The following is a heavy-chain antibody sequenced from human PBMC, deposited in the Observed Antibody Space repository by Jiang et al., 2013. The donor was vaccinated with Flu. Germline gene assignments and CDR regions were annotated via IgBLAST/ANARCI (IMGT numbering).Heavy chain of an antibody. J-gene: IGHJ6*02. CDR2: IYYSGST. CDR3: ARARWERFLDTYYYYGMDV. CDR1: GGSISSYY. D-gene: IGHD1-26*01. V-gene: IGHV4-59*01. Sequence: GPGLVKPSETLSLTCTVSGGSISSYYWSWIRQPPGKGLEWIGYIYYSGSTNYNPSLKSRVTISVDTSKNQFSLKLSSVTAADTAVYYCARARWERFLDTYYYYGMDVWGQGTTVTVSS.